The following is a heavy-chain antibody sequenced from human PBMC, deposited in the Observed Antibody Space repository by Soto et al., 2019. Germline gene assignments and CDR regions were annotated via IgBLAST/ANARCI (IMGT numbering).Heavy chain of an antibody. CDR3: AKGQGVVVTAIRTADAFDI. Sequence: EVQLLESGGGLVQPGGSLRLSCAASGFTFSSYAMSWVRQAPGKGLEWVSAISGSGGSTYYADSVKGRFTISRDNSKNTLYLQMNSLRAEDTAVYYCAKGQGVVVTAIRTADAFDIWGQGTMVTVSS. D-gene: IGHD2-21*02. CDR1: GFTFSSYA. J-gene: IGHJ3*02. CDR2: ISGSGGST. V-gene: IGHV3-23*01.